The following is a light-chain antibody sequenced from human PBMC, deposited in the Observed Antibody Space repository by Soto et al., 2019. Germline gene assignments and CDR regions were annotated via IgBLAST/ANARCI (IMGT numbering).Light chain of an antibody. CDR2: AAS. V-gene: IGKV1-8*01. J-gene: IGKJ4*01. CDR3: EKYYSYPLT. CDR1: QGISSY. Sequence: AIRMTQSPSSFSASTGDRFTITCRASQGISSYLAWYQQKPGKAPKLLIYAASTLQSGVPSRFSGSGSGTDFTLTISCLQSEDFATYYCEKYYSYPLTVGGGTKVDIK.